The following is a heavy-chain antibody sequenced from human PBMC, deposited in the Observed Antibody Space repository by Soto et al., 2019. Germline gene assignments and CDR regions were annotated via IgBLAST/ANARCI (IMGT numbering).Heavy chain of an antibody. V-gene: IGHV3-23*01. Sequence: EVHLLESGGGFVQPGGSLRLSCAASGFTFSTYAMTWVRQGPGKGLEYLSAISGSGDTTYYPDSVKGRFTISRDNSKNTLYLQLNSLRADDTAVYYCAKDRVDIGMVDAFHLWGQGTMVTVSS. CDR2: ISGSGDTT. D-gene: IGHD2-15*01. CDR1: GFTFSTYA. CDR3: AKDRVDIGMVDAFHL. J-gene: IGHJ3*01.